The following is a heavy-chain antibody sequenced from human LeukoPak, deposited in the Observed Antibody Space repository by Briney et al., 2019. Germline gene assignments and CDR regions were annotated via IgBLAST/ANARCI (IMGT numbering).Heavy chain of an antibody. V-gene: IGHV4-4*07. J-gene: IGHJ5*02. Sequence: PSETLSLTCTVSGGSISSYYWSWIRQPAGKGLEWIGRIYTSGSTNYNPSLKSRVTMSVDTSKNQFSLKLSSVTAADTAVYYCARRDYYYDSGNYYRVTNCFDPWGQGTLVTVSS. D-gene: IGHD3-22*01. CDR3: ARRDYYYDSGNYYRVTNCFDP. CDR1: GGSISSYY. CDR2: IYTSGST.